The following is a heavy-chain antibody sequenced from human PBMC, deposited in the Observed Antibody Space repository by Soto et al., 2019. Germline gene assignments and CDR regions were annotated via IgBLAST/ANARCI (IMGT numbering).Heavy chain of an antibody. J-gene: IGHJ4*02. Sequence: EVLLVESGGGLVQPGGSLRLSCAASGFTFSSYWMSWLRQPPGKGLEWVANIKQDGSDKYYVDSVKGRFTISRDNAKNSLYLQMSSLRAEDTAVFYCARGTLWNGYQFFDYWGQGTLVTVSS. CDR3: ARGTLWNGYQFFDY. D-gene: IGHD3-3*01. V-gene: IGHV3-7*01. CDR1: GFTFSSYW. CDR2: IKQDGSDK.